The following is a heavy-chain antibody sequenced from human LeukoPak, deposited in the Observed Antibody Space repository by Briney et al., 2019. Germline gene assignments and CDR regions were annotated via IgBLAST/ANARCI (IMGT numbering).Heavy chain of an antibody. CDR2: IRYDGSNK. CDR3: ARAADSSGFDYFDY. J-gene: IGHJ4*02. Sequence: GGSLRLSCAASGFTFSSYGMHWVRQAPGKGLEWVAFIRYDGSNKYYADSVKGRFTISRGNSKNTLYLQMNSLRSEDTAVYYCARAADSSGFDYFDYWGQGTLVTVSS. V-gene: IGHV3-30*02. D-gene: IGHD3-22*01. CDR1: GFTFSSYG.